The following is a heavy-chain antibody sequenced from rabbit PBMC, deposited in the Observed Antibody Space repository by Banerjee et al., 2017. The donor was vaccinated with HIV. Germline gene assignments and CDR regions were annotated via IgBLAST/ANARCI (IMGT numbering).Heavy chain of an antibody. J-gene: IGHJ4*01. CDR3: ARTAAGNIGYGLNL. D-gene: IGHD1-1*01. V-gene: IGHV1S45*01. CDR1: GFDLSSYYD. CDR2: IYTGDGST. Sequence: QQQLEESGGGLVQPEESLTLTCKASGFDLSSYYDVCWVRQAPGKGLEWIACIYTGDGSTYYASWVNGRFTISKTSSTTMTLQMTILTAADTATYFCARTAAGNIGYGLNLRGPGTLVTVS.